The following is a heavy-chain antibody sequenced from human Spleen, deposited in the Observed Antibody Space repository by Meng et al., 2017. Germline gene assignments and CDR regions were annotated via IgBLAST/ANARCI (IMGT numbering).Heavy chain of an antibody. D-gene: IGHD2/OR15-2a*01. CDR2: INPYTGGT. J-gene: IGHJ4*02. CDR1: GYTFAGYY. CDR3: AKDLSGSIDY. Sequence: QVQLVQSGAEVKKPGASVKVSCKTSGYTFAGYYIHWVRQAPGQGLEWMGRINPYTGGTNYAQKFQGRVTMTRDTSITTAYMDLSSLRSDDTAMYYCAKDLSGSIDYWGQGTLVTVSS. V-gene: IGHV1-2*06.